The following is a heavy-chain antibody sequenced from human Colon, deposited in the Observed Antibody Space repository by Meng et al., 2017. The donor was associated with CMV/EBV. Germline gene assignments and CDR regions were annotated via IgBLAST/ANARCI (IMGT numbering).Heavy chain of an antibody. CDR1: GFSLSTIGMG. Sequence: ITLKMSGPTLVKPKQTLTLTCTFSGFSLSTIGMGVGWIRQPPGKALEWLGVIYWDDDKRYSPSLKSRLTITKDTSKNQVVLTMTNLDPLDTATYYCAHRPYGSGSYFFDYWGQGTLVTVSS. D-gene: IGHD3-10*01. CDR2: IYWDDDK. J-gene: IGHJ4*02. V-gene: IGHV2-5*02. CDR3: AHRPYGSGSYFFDY.